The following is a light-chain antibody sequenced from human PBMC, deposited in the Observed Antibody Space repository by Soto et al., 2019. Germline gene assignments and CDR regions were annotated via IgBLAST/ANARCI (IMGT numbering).Light chain of an antibody. CDR3: QQLNSYPLFT. V-gene: IGKV1-9*01. CDR1: PGISSY. Sequence: DIQLTQSPSFLSASVGDRVTITCRASPGISSYLAWYQQKPGKAPKLLIYAASTLQNGVPSRFSGSGSGTEFSLTISSLQPEDFATYYCQQLNSYPLFTFGPWTKVDIK. CDR2: AAS. J-gene: IGKJ3*01.